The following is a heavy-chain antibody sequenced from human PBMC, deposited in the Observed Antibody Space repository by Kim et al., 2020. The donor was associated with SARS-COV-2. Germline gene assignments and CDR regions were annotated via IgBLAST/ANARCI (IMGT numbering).Heavy chain of an antibody. CDR1: GFTFSSYW. CDR2: INSDGSST. V-gene: IGHV3-74*01. CDR3: AREGGSSSWFNLRSGDSLYWFDP. Sequence: GGSLRLSCAASGFTFSSYWMHWVRQAPGKGLVWVSRINSDGSSTSYAASVKGRFIISRDNAKNTLYLQMNSLRAEDTAVYYCAREGGSSSWFNLRSGDSLYWFDPWGQGTLVTVSS. D-gene: IGHD6-13*01. J-gene: IGHJ5*02.